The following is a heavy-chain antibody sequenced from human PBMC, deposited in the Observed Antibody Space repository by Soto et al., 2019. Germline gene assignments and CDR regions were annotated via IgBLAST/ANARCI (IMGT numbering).Heavy chain of an antibody. Sequence: SETLSLTCTVSGGSISSYYWSWIRQPAGKGMEWIGRIHTTDGTNYNPSLKSPVTMSIDTSNNQFSLKLSSLTAADTAVYYCARALSSAAGLYFDFWGQGTLVTVSS. D-gene: IGHD6-13*01. CDR1: GGSISSYY. CDR3: ARALSSAAGLYFDF. J-gene: IGHJ4*02. CDR2: IHTTDGT. V-gene: IGHV4-4*07.